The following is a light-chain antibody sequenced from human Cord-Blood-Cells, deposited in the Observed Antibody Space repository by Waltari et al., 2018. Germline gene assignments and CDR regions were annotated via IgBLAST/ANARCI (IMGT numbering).Light chain of an antibody. J-gene: IGKJ2*03. V-gene: IGKV3-20*01. CDR1: QSVSSSY. CDR2: GAS. Sequence: DIVLTQSQCTLSLSPGERATLSRRASQSVSSSYLAWYQQKPGQAPRLLIYGASSRATGIPDRFSGSGSGTDFTLTISRLEPEDFAVYYCQQYGSSLYSFGQGTKLEIK. CDR3: QQYGSSLYS.